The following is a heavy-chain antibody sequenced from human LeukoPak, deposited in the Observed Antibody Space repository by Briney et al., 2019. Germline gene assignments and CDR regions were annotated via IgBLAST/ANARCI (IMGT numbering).Heavy chain of an antibody. Sequence: PGGSLRLSCAASGFTFSSYGMHWVRQAPGKGLEWVAVISYDGSNKYYADSVKGRFTISRDNSKNTLYLQMNSLRAEDTAVYYCTSYSSGSDFFDYWGRGTLVTVSS. CDR2: ISYDGSNK. V-gene: IGHV3-30*03. D-gene: IGHD6-19*01. CDR1: GFTFSSYG. CDR3: TSYSSGSDFFDY. J-gene: IGHJ4*02.